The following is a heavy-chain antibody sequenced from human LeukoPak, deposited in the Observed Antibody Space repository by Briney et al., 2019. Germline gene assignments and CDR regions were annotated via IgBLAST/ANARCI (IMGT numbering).Heavy chain of an antibody. V-gene: IGHV3-9*01. D-gene: IGHD3-22*01. J-gene: IGHJ4*02. CDR1: GFTFDDYA. CDR2: ISWNSGSI. Sequence: GRSLRLSCAASGFTFDDYAMHWVRQAPGKGLEWVSGISWNSGSIGYADSVKGRFTISRDNAKNSLYQQMNSLRAEDTALYYCAKDGGGYYYDSSGYFDYWGQGTLVTVSS. CDR3: AKDGGGYYYDSSGYFDY.